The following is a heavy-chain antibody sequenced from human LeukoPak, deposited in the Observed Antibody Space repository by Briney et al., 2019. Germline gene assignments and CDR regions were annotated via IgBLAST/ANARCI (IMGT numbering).Heavy chain of an antibody. Sequence: SQTLSLTCTVSSGSISSGGYYWSWIRQHPGKGLEWIGYIYYSGSTYYNPSLKSRVTISVDTSKNQFSLKLSSVTAADTAVYYCARDRFHCSSTSCYTLPYMDVWGKGTTVTVSS. CDR2: IYYSGST. V-gene: IGHV4-31*03. CDR1: SGSISSGGYY. CDR3: ARDRFHCSSTSCYTLPYMDV. J-gene: IGHJ6*03. D-gene: IGHD2-2*02.